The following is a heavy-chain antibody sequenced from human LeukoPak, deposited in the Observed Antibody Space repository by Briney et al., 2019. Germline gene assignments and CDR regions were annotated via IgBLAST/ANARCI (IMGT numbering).Heavy chain of an antibody. J-gene: IGHJ5*02. Sequence: GGSLRLSCAASGFTFSNYPIHWVRQAPGKGLEFVSSIHSNGISTYYGNSVKGRLTVSRDNSKNTVYLQMGSLREEDMAVYYCARTQQWLATGGWYWFDTWGQGTLVTVSS. D-gene: IGHD6-19*01. CDR3: ARTQQWLATGGWYWFDT. V-gene: IGHV3-64*01. CDR1: GFTFSNYP. CDR2: IHSNGIST.